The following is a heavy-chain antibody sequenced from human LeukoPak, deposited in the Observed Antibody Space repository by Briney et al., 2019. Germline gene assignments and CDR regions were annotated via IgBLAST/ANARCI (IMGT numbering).Heavy chain of an antibody. Sequence: SETLSLTCAVYGGSFSGYYWSWIRQPPGKGLEWIGEINHSGSTNYNPSLKSRVTISVDTSKNQFSLKLSSVTAADTAVYYCATYPMVRGMAFDYWGQGTLVTVSS. V-gene: IGHV4-34*01. J-gene: IGHJ4*02. CDR1: GGSFSGYY. CDR3: ATYPMVRGMAFDY. CDR2: INHSGST. D-gene: IGHD3-10*01.